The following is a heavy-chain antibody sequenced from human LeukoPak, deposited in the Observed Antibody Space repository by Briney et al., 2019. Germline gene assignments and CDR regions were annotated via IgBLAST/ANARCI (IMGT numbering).Heavy chain of an antibody. J-gene: IGHJ4*02. D-gene: IGHD3-10*01. V-gene: IGHV4-59*12. CDR3: ARVSRGLLDY. CDR1: GGSISSYY. CDR2: IYYSGST. Sequence: PSETLSLTCTVSGGSISSYYWSWIRQPPGKGLEWIGYIYYSGSTNYNPSLKSRVTMSVDTSKNQFSLKLSSVTAADTAVYYCARVSRGLLDYWGQGTLVTVSS.